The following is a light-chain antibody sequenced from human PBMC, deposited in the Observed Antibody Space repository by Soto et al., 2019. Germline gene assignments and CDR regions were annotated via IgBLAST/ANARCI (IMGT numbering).Light chain of an antibody. CDR2: GES. CDR1: QSVSSN. Sequence: EIVMTQSPATLSVSPGERATLSCRASQSVSSNLAWYQQKPGQAPRLLIYGESTRATGIPARFSGSGSGTECTLTISSLQSEDFAVYYCQQYNNWLITFGQGTRLEIK. J-gene: IGKJ5*01. V-gene: IGKV3-15*01. CDR3: QQYNNWLIT.